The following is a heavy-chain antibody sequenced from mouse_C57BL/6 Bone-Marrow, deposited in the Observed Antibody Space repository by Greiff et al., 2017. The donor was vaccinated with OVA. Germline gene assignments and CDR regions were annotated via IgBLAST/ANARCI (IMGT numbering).Heavy chain of an antibody. J-gene: IGHJ2*01. Sequence: VQLQQSGAELVMPGASVKLSCKASGYTFTSYWMHWVKQRPGQGLEWIGEIDPSDSYTNYNQQFKGKSTLPVDKSSSTAYMQLSSLTSEDSAVYYCARDEHGSSDDYWGQGTTLTVSS. D-gene: IGHD1-1*01. V-gene: IGHV1-69*01. CDR1: GYTFTSYW. CDR3: ARDEHGSSDDY. CDR2: IDPSDSYT.